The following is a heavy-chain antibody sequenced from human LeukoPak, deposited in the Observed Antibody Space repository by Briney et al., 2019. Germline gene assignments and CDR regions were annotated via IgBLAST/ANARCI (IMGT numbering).Heavy chain of an antibody. CDR2: IRSNGENT. CDR1: GFAFSSFP. D-gene: IGHD6-19*01. CDR3: VKTRVGGGWYGYYLDY. Sequence: GGSLRLSCSASGFAFSSFPMHWVRQAPGKGLEYVSVIRSNGENTDYADSVKGRFTISRDNSKNTLYLHMSSLRPEDTAVYYCVKTRVGGGWYGYYLDYWGQGTLVTVSS. V-gene: IGHV3-64D*09. J-gene: IGHJ4*02.